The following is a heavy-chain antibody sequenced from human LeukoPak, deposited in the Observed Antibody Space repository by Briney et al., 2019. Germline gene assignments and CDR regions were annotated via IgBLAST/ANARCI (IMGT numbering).Heavy chain of an antibody. V-gene: IGHV3-21*01. D-gene: IGHD1-26*01. J-gene: IGHJ3*02. CDR1: GFTVSSNY. CDR3: GRKVGANDAFDI. Sequence: GGSLRLSCAASGFTVSSNYMSWVRQAPGKGLEWVSSISSSGVYIYYADSVKGRFTISRDNAKNSLYLQMNSLRAADTAVYYCGRKVGANDAFDIWGQGTMVTVSS. CDR2: ISSSGVYI.